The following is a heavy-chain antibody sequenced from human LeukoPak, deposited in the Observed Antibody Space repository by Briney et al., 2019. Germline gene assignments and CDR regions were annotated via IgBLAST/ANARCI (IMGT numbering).Heavy chain of an antibody. V-gene: IGHV1-2*02. J-gene: IGHJ4*02. CDR2: INPNSGDT. Sequence: GASVKVSCKASGGTFSSYAISWVRQAPGQGLEWMGWINPNSGDTNYAQKFQGRVTMTRDTSINTAYMELSRLRSDDTAVYYCARDIGSGSYYWGQGTLVTVSS. CDR3: ARDIGSGSYY. CDR1: GGTFSSYA. D-gene: IGHD3-10*01.